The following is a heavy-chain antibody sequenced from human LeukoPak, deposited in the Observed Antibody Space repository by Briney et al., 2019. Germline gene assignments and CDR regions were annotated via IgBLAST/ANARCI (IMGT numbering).Heavy chain of an antibody. D-gene: IGHD6-6*01. J-gene: IGHJ4*02. CDR2: ISTSIIST. V-gene: IGHV3-48*01. CDR3: ARDVSQLVATFDY. CDR1: GFTFSSYS. Sequence: AGGSLRLSCAASGFTFSSYSMNWVRQAPGKGLEWVSYISTSIISTYYADSVKGRFAISRDNAKNSLYLQMNSLRAEDTAVYYCARDVSQLVATFDYWGQGTLVTVSS.